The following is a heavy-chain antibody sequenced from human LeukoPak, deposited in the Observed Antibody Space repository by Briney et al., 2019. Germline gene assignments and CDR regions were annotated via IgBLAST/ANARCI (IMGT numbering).Heavy chain of an antibody. Sequence: PSETLSLTCAVYGGSFSGYYWSWIRQPPGKGLEWIGEINHSGSTNYNPSLKSRVTVSVDTSKNQFSLKLSSVTAADTAVYHCSRRPSRSRFDYWGQGALVTVSS. CDR3: SRRPSRSRFDY. D-gene: IGHD6-19*01. V-gene: IGHV4-34*01. CDR1: GGSFSGYY. CDR2: INHSGST. J-gene: IGHJ4*02.